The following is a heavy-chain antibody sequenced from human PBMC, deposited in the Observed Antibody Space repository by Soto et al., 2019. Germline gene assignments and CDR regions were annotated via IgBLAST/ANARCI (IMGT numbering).Heavy chain of an antibody. CDR2: IIPIFGTA. J-gene: IGHJ5*02. D-gene: IGHD1-26*01. CDR1: GGTFSSYA. Sequence: QVQLVQSGAEVQKPGSSVKVSCKASGGTFSSYAISWVRQAPGQGLEWMGGIIPIFGTANYAQKFQGRVTITADESTSTAYMELSSLRSEDTAVYYCARELEEVPREECWFDPWGQGTLVTVSS. V-gene: IGHV1-69*01. CDR3: ARELEEVPREECWFDP.